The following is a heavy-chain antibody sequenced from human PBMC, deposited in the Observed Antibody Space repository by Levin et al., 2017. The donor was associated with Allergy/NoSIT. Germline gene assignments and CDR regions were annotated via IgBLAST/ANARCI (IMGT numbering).Heavy chain of an antibody. CDR2: IYSDGTT. CDR1: GFTVSSSY. CDR3: ARDRAEYNILTGYLN. V-gene: IGHV3-53*01. D-gene: IGHD3-9*01. Sequence: GGSLRLSCAASGFTVSSSYMSWVRQSPGKGLEWVPMIYSDGTTLYADSVKGRFTISRDTSKNTVYLQMTSLRADDTAKYYCARDRAEYNILTGYLNWGQGTLVTVSS. J-gene: IGHJ4*02.